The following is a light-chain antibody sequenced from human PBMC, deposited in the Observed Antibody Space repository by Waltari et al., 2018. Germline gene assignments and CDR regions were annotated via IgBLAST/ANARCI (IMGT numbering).Light chain of an antibody. CDR3: AAWDDSLGGRWV. V-gene: IGLV1-44*01. J-gene: IGLJ3*02. CDR1: ASNIGNNL. CDR2: RSD. Sequence: QSVLTQPPSASGTPGQRVTMSCSASASNIGNNLVNWYQQLPGKAPKLVIYRSDQRPSGVPDRFSASKSGTSASLAISGLQSEDEADYYCAAWDDSLGGRWVFGGGTKVTVL.